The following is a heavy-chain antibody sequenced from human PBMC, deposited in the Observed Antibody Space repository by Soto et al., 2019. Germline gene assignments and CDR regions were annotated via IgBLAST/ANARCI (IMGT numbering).Heavy chain of an antibody. CDR2: ISGNGGST. CDR3: AKDTGSPARYYYMDV. D-gene: IGHD3-10*01. Sequence: GGSLRLSCAASGFTFSNYAMTWVRQAPRKGLEWVSCISGNGGSTYYADSVKGRFTISRDNSKSTLYLQMNSLRAEDTAKYYCAKDTGSPARYYYMDVWGNGTTVTVSS. V-gene: IGHV3-23*01. CDR1: GFTFSNYA. J-gene: IGHJ6*03.